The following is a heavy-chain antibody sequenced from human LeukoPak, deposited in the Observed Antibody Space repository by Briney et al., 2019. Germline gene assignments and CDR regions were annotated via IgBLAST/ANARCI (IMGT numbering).Heavy chain of an antibody. V-gene: IGHV1-46*01. D-gene: IGHD3-10*01. CDR3: ARAISIMVRGVIAAHY. Sequence: GASVKVSCKASGYTFTGYYMHWVRQAPGQGLEWMGIINPSGGSTSYAQKFQGRVTMTRDTSTSTVYMELSSLRSEDTAVYYCARAISIMVRGVIAAHYWGQGTLVTVSS. J-gene: IGHJ4*02. CDR1: GYTFTGYY. CDR2: INPSGGST.